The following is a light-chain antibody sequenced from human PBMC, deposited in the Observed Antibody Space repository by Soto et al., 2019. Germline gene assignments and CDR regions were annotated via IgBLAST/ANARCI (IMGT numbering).Light chain of an antibody. V-gene: IGKV1-5*03. Sequence: DLQMTQSPSTLSASVGDRVTITCRASQSISSWLAWYQQKPGKAPYLLIYKASSLQSGVPSRFSGSGSGTEFTLTISRLQPDDFATYYCQQYDSYPMYTFGQGTKLEIK. CDR3: QQYDSYPMYT. CDR2: KAS. CDR1: QSISSW. J-gene: IGKJ2*01.